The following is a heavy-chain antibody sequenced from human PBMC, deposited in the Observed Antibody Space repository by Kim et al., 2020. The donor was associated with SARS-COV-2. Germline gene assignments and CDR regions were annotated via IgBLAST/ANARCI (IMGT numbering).Heavy chain of an antibody. D-gene: IGHD1-26*01. CDR1: GYTFTGYY. V-gene: IGHV1-2*06. CDR3: ARDKARTTSYYYYYMDV. CDR2: INPNSGGT. Sequence: ASVKVSCKASGYTFTGYYMHWVRQAPGQGLEWMGRINPNSGGTNYAQQFQGRVTMTRDTSISPAYLELSRLRSDDTAVYYCARDKARTTSYYYYYMDVWG. J-gene: IGHJ6*03.